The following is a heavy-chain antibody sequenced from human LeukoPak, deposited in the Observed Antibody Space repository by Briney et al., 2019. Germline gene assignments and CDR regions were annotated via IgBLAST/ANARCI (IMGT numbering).Heavy chain of an antibody. CDR1: GFTLSSSG. D-gene: IGHD5-24*01. J-gene: IGHJ4*02. CDR2: IWYDGSNR. CDR3: ARDVEYYFDY. V-gene: IGHV3-30*02. Sequence: GGSLRLSCAASGFTLSSSGMHWVRQAPGKGLEWVAIIWYDGSNRYYADSVKGRFTISRDNSKNTLYLQMNSLRAEDTAVYYCARDVEYYFDYWGQGTLVTVSS.